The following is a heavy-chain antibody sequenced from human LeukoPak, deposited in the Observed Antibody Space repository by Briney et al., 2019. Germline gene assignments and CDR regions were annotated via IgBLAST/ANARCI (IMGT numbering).Heavy chain of an antibody. CDR2: MNPNSGNT. CDR3: ARGVIVGAINYFDY. J-gene: IGHJ4*02. CDR1: GYTFTSYD. Sequence: GASVKVSCKASGYTFTSYDINWVRQATGQGLEWMGWMNPNSGNTGYAQKFQGRVTMTRNTSISTAYMELSSLRSEDTAVCYCARGVIVGAINYFDYWGQGTLVTVSS. V-gene: IGHV1-8*01. D-gene: IGHD1-26*01.